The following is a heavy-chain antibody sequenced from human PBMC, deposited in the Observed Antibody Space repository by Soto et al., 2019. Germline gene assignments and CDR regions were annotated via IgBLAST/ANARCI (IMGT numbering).Heavy chain of an antibody. Sequence: EVQLLESGGGLIQPGGSLRLSCSASGFSFSSYAMMWVRQAPGKGLEWVSVISGRGGSSYFADSAKGRFTISGDNSKNMLYLEMNSLRAEDTAIYFCAKGSIEYSASVDYWGQGTLVIVSS. CDR3: AKGSIEYSASVDY. CDR1: GFSFSSYA. V-gene: IGHV3-23*01. J-gene: IGHJ4*02. D-gene: IGHD1-26*01. CDR2: ISGRGGSS.